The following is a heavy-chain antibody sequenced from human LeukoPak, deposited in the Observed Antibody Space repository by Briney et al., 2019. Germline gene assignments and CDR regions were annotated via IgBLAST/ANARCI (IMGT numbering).Heavy chain of an antibody. CDR3: ARGTRVIVVVPAAQCPY. J-gene: IGHJ4*02. V-gene: IGHV1-2*02. CDR2: INPNSGGT. CDR1: GYTFTGYY. Sequence: ASVKVSCKASGYTFTGYYMHWVRQAPGQALEWMGWINPNSGGTNYAQKFQGRVTMTRDTSISTAYMELSRLRSDDTAVYYCARGTRVIVVVPAAQCPYWGQGTLVTVSS. D-gene: IGHD2-2*01.